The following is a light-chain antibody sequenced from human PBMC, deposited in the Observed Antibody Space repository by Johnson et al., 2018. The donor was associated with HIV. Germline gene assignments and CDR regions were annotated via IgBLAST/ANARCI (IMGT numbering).Light chain of an antibody. J-gene: IGLJ1*01. CDR1: SSNIGNNY. Sequence: QSVLTQPPSVSAAPGQKVTISCSGSSSNIGNNYVSWYQQLPGTAPKLLIYENNKRPSGIPDRFSGSKSGTSATLGITGLQTGDEADYYCGTWHSSLSTGGVFGSVTKVTVL. V-gene: IGLV1-51*02. CDR3: GTWHSSLSTGGV. CDR2: ENN.